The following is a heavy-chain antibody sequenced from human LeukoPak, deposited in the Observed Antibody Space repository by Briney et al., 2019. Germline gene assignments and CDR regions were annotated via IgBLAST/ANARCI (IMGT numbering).Heavy chain of an antibody. CDR2: IYYSGST. Sequence: SETLSLTCTVSGGSISSYYWSWIRQPPGKGLERIGYIYYSGSTNYNPSLKSRVTISVDTSKNQFSLKLSSVTAADTAVYYCARAGMWLRFHWFDPWGQGPLSPSPQ. CDR1: GGSISSYY. CDR3: ARAGMWLRFHWFDP. V-gene: IGHV4-59*01. D-gene: IGHD5-12*01. J-gene: IGHJ5*02.